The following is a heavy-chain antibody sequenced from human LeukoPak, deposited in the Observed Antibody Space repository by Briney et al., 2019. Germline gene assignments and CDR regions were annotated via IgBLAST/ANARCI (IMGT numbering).Heavy chain of an antibody. J-gene: IGHJ6*03. D-gene: IGHD5-24*01. CDR2: IYYSGST. CDR3: AGESRDGYNVYYYYMDV. Sequence: NPSETLSLTCTVSGGSISSSSYYWGWIRQPPGKGLEWIGSIYYSGSTYYNPSLKSRVTISVDTSKNQFSLKLSSVTAADTAVYYCAGESRDGYNVYYYYMDVWGKGTTVTVSS. V-gene: IGHV4-39*07. CDR1: GGSISSSSYY.